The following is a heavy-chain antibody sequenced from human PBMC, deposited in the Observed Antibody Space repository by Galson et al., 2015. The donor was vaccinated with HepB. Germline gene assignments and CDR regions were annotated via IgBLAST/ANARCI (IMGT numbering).Heavy chain of an antibody. CDR2: MNPNSGNT. CDR1: GYTFTSYA. CDR3: ARGGIAVAGTSDY. D-gene: IGHD6-19*01. Sequence: SVKVSCKASGYTFTSYAINWVRQAPGQGLEWMGGMNPNSGNTDYAQKFQGRVTMARNTSTNTAYMELSSLRSEDTAVYYCARGGIAVAGTSDYWGQGTLVTVSS. J-gene: IGHJ4*02. V-gene: IGHV1-8*01.